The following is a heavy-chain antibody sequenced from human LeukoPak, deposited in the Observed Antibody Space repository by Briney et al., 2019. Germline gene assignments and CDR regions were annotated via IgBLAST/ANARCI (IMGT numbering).Heavy chain of an antibody. CDR3: ARSGDYYDSSGYYSGAFDI. D-gene: IGHD3-22*01. J-gene: IGHJ3*02. V-gene: IGHV4-34*01. Sequence: SETLSLTCAVYGGSFSGYYWSWIRQPPGKGLEWIGYIYYSGSTYYNPSLKSRVTISVDTSKKQFSLKLSSVTAADTAVYYCARSGDYYDSSGYYSGAFDIWGQGTMVTVSS. CDR2: IYYSGST. CDR1: GGSFSGYY.